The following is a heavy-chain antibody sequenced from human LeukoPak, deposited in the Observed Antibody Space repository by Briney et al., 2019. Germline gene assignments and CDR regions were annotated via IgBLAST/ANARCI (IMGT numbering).Heavy chain of an antibody. V-gene: IGHV3-53*01. CDR2: IYSGGST. J-gene: IGHJ4*02. D-gene: IGHD6-19*01. Sequence: PGGSLRLSCAASGFTVSSNYMSWVRQAPGKGLEWVSVIYSGGSTYYADSVKGRFTISRDNSKNTLYLQVNSLRAEDTAVYYCARSYSSGWYYFDYWGQGTLVTVSS. CDR1: GFTVSSNY. CDR3: ARSYSSGWYYFDY.